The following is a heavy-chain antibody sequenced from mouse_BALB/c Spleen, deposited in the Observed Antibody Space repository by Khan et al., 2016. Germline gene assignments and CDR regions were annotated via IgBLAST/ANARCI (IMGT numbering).Heavy chain of an antibody. D-gene: IGHD1-1*01. Sequence: QVQLKQSGAELVMPGASVKMSCKASGYTFTDYWMHWVKQRPGQGLEWIGAIDTSDSYTSYNQKFKGKATLTVDESSSTAYMQLSSLTSEDSAVYYCARYYGSSFWYFDVWGAGTTITVSS. CDR1: GYTFTDYW. J-gene: IGHJ1*01. V-gene: IGHV1-69*01. CDR3: ARYYGSSFWYFDV. CDR2: IDTSDSYT.